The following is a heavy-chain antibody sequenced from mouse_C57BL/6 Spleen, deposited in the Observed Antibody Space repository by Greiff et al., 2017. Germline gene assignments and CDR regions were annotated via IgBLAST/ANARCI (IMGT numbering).Heavy chain of an antibody. J-gene: IGHJ1*03. V-gene: IGHV1-77*01. D-gene: IGHD1-1*01. CDR1: GYTFTDYY. CDR2: IGPGSGST. CDR3: ARKKENPSYYYGSSYWYFDV. Sequence: QVQLQQSGAELVKPGASVKISCKASGYTFTDYYINWVKQRPGQGLEWIGKIGPGSGSTYYNEKFKGKATLTADKSSSTAYMQLSSLTSEDSAVYFCARKKENPSYYYGSSYWYFDVWGTGTTVTVSS.